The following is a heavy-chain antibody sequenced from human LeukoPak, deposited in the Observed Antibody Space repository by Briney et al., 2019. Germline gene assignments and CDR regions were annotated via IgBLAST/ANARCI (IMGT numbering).Heavy chain of an antibody. D-gene: IGHD3-22*01. CDR1: GFTFSSYG. J-gene: IGHJ6*02. Sequence: GKSLRLSCAASGFTFSSYGMHWVRQGPGKGLEWVAVIWYDGSNKYYADSVKGRFTISRDNSKNTLYLQMNSLRAEDTAVYYCATAVYDSSGYYSEPFKGYYYYGMDVWGQGTTVTVSS. V-gene: IGHV3-33*01. CDR3: ATAVYDSSGYYSEPFKGYYYYGMDV. CDR2: IWYDGSNK.